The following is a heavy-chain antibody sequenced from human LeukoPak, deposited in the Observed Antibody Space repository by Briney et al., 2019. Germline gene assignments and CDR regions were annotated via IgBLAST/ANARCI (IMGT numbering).Heavy chain of an antibody. J-gene: IGHJ6*02. CDR3: ARLDRGYYDFWSGYYPHYYYGMDV. D-gene: IGHD3-3*01. Sequence: GGSLRLSCAASGFTLSDYYMSWLRQAPGKGLEWVSYISSSGSTIYYADSVKGRFTISRDNAKNSLYLQMNSLRAEDTAVYYCARLDRGYYDFWSGYYPHYYYGMDVWGQGTTVTVSS. CDR2: ISSSGSTI. V-gene: IGHV3-11*01. CDR1: GFTLSDYY.